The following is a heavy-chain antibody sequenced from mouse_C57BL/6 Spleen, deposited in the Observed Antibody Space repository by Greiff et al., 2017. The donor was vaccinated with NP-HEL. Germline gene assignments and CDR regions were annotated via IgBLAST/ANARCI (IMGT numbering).Heavy chain of an antibody. CDR3: AREDELLRSYYFDY. CDR2: INPNYGTT. V-gene: IGHV1-39*01. CDR1: GYSFTDYN. J-gene: IGHJ2*01. D-gene: IGHD1-1*01. Sequence: EVQLHQSGPELVKPGASVKISCKASGYSFTDYNMNWVKQSNGQSLEWIGVINPNYGTTSYNQKFKGKATLTVDQSSSTAYMQLNSLTSEDAAVYYWAREDELLRSYYFDYWGQGTTLTVSS.